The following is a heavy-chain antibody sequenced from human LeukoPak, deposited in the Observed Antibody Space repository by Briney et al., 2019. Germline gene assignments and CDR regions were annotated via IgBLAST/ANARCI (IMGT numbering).Heavy chain of an antibody. CDR3: ARDRDGYNQVFDY. CDR1: GGTFSSYA. V-gene: IGHV1-69*13. D-gene: IGHD5-24*01. Sequence: SVKVSCKASGGTFSSYAISWVRQAPGQGLEWMGGIIPIFGTANYAQKFQGRVTITADESTSTAYMELSSLRSEDTAVYYCARDRDGYNQVFDYWGQGTLVTVSS. CDR2: IIPIFGTA. J-gene: IGHJ4*02.